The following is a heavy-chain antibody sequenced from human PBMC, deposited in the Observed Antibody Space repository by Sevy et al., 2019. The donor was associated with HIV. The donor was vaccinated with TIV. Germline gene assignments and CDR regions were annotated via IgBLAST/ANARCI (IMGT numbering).Heavy chain of an antibody. J-gene: IGHJ4*02. Sequence: GGSLRLSCAASGFTFSSYGMHWVRQAPGKGLEWVAVIWYDGSNKYYADSVKGRFTISRDNSKNTLYLQMNSLRAEDTAVYYCARHDYGDSMALDYWGQGTLVTVSS. D-gene: IGHD4-17*01. V-gene: IGHV3-33*01. CDR1: GFTFSSYG. CDR3: ARHDYGDSMALDY. CDR2: IWYDGSNK.